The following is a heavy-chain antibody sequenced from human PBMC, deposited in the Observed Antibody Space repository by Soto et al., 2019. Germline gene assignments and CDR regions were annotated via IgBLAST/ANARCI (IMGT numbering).Heavy chain of an antibody. Sequence: GASVKVSCKASGGTFSSYAISWVRQAPGQGLEWMGGIIPIFGTANYAQKFQGRVTITADESTSTAYMELSSLRSEDTAVYYCARDLPQAPLFDPWGQGTLVTVSS. CDR3: ARDLPQAPLFDP. CDR2: IIPIFGTA. V-gene: IGHV1-69*13. CDR1: GGTFSSYA. J-gene: IGHJ5*02.